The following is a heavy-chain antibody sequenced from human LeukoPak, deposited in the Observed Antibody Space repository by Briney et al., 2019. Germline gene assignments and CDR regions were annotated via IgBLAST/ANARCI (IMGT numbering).Heavy chain of an antibody. CDR1: GGTFSSYA. J-gene: IGHJ3*02. V-gene: IGHV1-69*13. Sequence: ASVKVSCKASGGTFSSYAISWVRQAPGQGLEWMGGIIPIFGTANYAQKFQGRVTITADESTSAAYMELSSLRSEDTAVYYCVLMRSLGYCTSNICYSYGDFRGGDVFDIWGQGTMVTVSS. CDR2: IIPIFGTA. CDR3: VLMRSLGYCTSNICYSYGDFRGGDVFDI. D-gene: IGHD2-2*01.